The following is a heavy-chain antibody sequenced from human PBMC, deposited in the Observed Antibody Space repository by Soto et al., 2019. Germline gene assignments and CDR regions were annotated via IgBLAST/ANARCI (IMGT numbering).Heavy chain of an antibody. CDR1: GFTFSSYA. J-gene: IGHJ4*02. CDR2: ISYDGSNK. CDR3: ARDRGYGGYGVGDY. D-gene: IGHD5-12*01. Sequence: QVQLVESGGGVVQPGRSLRLSCAASGFTFSSYAMHWVRQAPGKGLEWVAVISYDGSNKYYADSVKGRFTISRDNSKNTLYLQMNSLRAEDTAVYYCARDRGYGGYGVGDYWGQGTLGTVSS. V-gene: IGHV3-30-3*01.